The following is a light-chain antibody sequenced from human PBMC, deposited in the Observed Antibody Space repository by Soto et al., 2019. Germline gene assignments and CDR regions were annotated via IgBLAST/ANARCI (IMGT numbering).Light chain of an antibody. CDR1: ALPKQY. CDR2: KDS. Sequence: SYELTQPPSVSVSPGQTARITCSGDALPKQYAYWYQQKPGQAPVLVIYKDSERPSGIPERFSGSSSGTTVTLTISGVQAEDEADYYCQSADSSGTYQAFGEGTKLTVL. CDR3: QSADSSGTYQA. J-gene: IGLJ2*01. V-gene: IGLV3-25*03.